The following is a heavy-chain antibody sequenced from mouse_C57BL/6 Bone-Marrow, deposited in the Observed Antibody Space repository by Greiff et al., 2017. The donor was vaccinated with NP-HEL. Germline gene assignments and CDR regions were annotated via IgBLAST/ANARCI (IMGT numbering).Heavy chain of an antibody. Sequence: VKLVESGPGLVAPSQSLSITCTVSGFSLTSYAISWVRQPPGKGLEWLGVIWTGGGTNYNSAHKSRVSISKDNSKSQVFLKMNSLQADDTARYYCARRRGYFDVWGTGTTVTVSS. V-gene: IGHV2-9-1*01. CDR3: ARRRGYFDV. CDR1: GFSLTSYA. CDR2: IWTGGGT. J-gene: IGHJ1*03.